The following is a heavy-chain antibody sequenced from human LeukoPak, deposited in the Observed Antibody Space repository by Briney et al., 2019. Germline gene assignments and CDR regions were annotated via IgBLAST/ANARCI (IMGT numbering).Heavy chain of an antibody. V-gene: IGHV3-43D*03. D-gene: IGHD3-22*01. J-gene: IGHJ4*02. CDR3: AKDSSGYYWDY. CDR1: GFTFDDYA. CDR2: ISWDGGST. Sequence: GGSLRLSCAASGFTFDDYAMHWVRQAPGKGPEWVSLISWDGGSTYYADSVKGRSTISRDNSKNSLYLQMNSLRAEDTALYYCAKDSSGYYWDYWGQGTLVTVSS.